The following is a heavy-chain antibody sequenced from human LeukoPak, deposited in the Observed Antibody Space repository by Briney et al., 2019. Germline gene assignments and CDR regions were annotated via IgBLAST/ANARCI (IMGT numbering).Heavy chain of an antibody. Sequence: SETLSLTCAVYGGSFSGYYWSWIRQPPGKGLEWIGEINHSGSTNYNPSLKSRVTISVDTSKNQSSLKLSSVTAADTAVYYCARGRRSRGVLDYWGQGTLVTVSS. D-gene: IGHD3-10*01. CDR3: ARGRRSRGVLDY. CDR2: INHSGST. V-gene: IGHV4-34*01. CDR1: GGSFSGYY. J-gene: IGHJ4*02.